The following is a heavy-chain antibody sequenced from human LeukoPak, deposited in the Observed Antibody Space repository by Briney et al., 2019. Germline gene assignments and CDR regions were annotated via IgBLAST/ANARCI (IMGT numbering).Heavy chain of an antibody. D-gene: IGHD3-10*01. Sequence: SETLSLTCAVYGGSFSGYYWSWIRQPPGKGLEWIGEINHSGSTNYNPSLKSRVTISVDTSKNQFSLKLSSVTAADTAVYYCARRGVRGVPFDYWGQGTLVTVSS. CDR3: ARRGVRGVPFDY. J-gene: IGHJ4*02. CDR2: INHSGST. V-gene: IGHV4-34*01. CDR1: GGSFSGYY.